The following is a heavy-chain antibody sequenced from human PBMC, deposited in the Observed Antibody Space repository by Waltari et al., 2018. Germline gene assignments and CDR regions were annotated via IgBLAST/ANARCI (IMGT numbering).Heavy chain of an antibody. CDR3: ARDDDFWSGYYTGFDY. D-gene: IGHD3-3*01. J-gene: IGHJ4*02. V-gene: IGHV4-38-2*02. CDR2: IYHSGST. Sequence: SLTCAVSGYSISSGYYWGWIRQPPGKGLEWIGSIYHSGSTYYNPSLKSRVTISVDTSKNQFSLKLSSVTAADTAVYYCARDDDFWSGYYTGFDYWGQGTLVTVSS. CDR1: GYSISSGYY.